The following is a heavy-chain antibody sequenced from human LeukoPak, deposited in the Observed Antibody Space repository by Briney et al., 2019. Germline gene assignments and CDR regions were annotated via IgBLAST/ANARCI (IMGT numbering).Heavy chain of an antibody. CDR3: ASLLDY. V-gene: IGHV3-30*03. CDR1: GFTFSSYG. CDR2: ISYDGSNK. Sequence: GRSLRLSCAASGFTFSSYGMHWVRQAPGKGLEWVAAISYDGSNKYYADSVKGRFTISRDNSKNTLYLQMNSLRAEDTAVYYCASLLDYWGQGTLVTVSS. J-gene: IGHJ4*02.